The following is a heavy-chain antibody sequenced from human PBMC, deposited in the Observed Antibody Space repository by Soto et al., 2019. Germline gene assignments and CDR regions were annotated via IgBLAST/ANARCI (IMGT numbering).Heavy chain of an antibody. CDR2: INTDASRT. D-gene: IGHD3-10*01. CDR3: VRRASGRYYIDV. V-gene: IGHV3-74*01. J-gene: IGHJ6*03. CDR1: GFTFSSYW. Sequence: EVQLVESGGGLVQPGGSLRLSCAASGFTFSSYWIHWVRQGPGKGLVWVSRINTDASRTNYPDSVKGRFTISRDNAKNTVYLQVNSLRDEDTALYFCVRRASGRYYIDVWGKGTTVTVSS.